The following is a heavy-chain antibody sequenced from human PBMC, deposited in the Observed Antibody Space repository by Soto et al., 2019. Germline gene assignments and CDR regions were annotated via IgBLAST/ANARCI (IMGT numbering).Heavy chain of an antibody. Sequence: ASVKVSCKASGYTFTSYGISWVRQAPGQGLEWMGWISAYNGNTNYAQKLQGRVTMTTDTSTSTAYMEMRSLRSDDTAVYCCARGLGQLAAGVFDYWGQGTLVTVSS. J-gene: IGHJ4*02. CDR2: ISAYNGNT. V-gene: IGHV1-18*01. D-gene: IGHD6-6*01. CDR3: ARGLGQLAAGVFDY. CDR1: GYTFTSYG.